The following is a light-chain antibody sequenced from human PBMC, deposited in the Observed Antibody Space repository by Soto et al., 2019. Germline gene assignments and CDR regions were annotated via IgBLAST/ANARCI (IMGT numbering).Light chain of an antibody. Sequence: EIVLTQSPGTLSLSPGERATLSCRASQSVSNSYLAWYQQKPGQAPRLLIYGTSSRASGIPDRFSGSGSGTDFTLTISRLEREDFAVYYCQQYDRSVLTFGQGTKVEIK. V-gene: IGKV3-20*01. CDR1: QSVSNSY. CDR2: GTS. J-gene: IGKJ1*01. CDR3: QQYDRSVLT.